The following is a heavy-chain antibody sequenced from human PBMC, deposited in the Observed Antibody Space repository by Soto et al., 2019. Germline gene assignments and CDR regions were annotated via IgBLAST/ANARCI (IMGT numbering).Heavy chain of an antibody. Sequence: GGSLEIASAGSGYSFTSYWIGGVRQMPGKGLEWMGIIYPGDPDTRYSPSFQGQVTISADKSISTAYLQWSSLKASDTAMYYCARQSEYGSGSDYYYYYMDVWGKGTTVTVS. D-gene: IGHD3-10*01. CDR2: IYPGDPDT. V-gene: IGHV5-51*01. CDR3: ARQSEYGSGSDYYYYYMDV. CDR1: GYSFTSYW. J-gene: IGHJ6*03.